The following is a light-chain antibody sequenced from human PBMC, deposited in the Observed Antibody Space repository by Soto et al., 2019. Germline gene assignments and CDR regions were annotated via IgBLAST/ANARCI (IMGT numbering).Light chain of an antibody. J-gene: IGKJ2*01. V-gene: IGKV4-1*01. CDR2: WAS. Sequence: DVVMTQSPDSLAVSLGETATINCRSSQSTLYRFDNKDYVAWYQQKAGQPPKLLIYWASARASGVPDRFSGSGSGTDFTLTISSLQAEDVAVYYCQQYHSTPHRYPFGRGTKLEIK. CDR3: QQYHSTPHRYP. CDR1: QSTLYRFDNKDY.